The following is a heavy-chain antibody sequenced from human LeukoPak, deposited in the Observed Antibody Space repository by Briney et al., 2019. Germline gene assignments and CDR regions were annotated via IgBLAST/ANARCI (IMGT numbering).Heavy chain of an antibody. D-gene: IGHD3-3*01. J-gene: IGHJ4*02. V-gene: IGHV3-7*01. Sequence: GGSLRLSCAASGFTFSSYWMSWVRQAPGKGLEWVAHIKQDGSEKYYVDSVKGRFTISRDNAKSSLYLQMNSLRAEDTAVYYCARYYDFWSGYPYYLDYWGQGALVTVSS. CDR1: GFTFSSYW. CDR3: ARYYDFWSGYPYYLDY. CDR2: IKQDGSEK.